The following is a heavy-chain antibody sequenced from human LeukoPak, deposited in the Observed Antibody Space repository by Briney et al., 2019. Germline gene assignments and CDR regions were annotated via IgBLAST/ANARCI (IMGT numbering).Heavy chain of an antibody. CDR3: ARVLARTQQLVYY. D-gene: IGHD6-13*01. J-gene: IGHJ4*02. V-gene: IGHV1-8*01. CDR2: MNPNSGNT. Sequence: GWMNPNSGNTGYAQKFQGRVTMTRNTSISTAYMELSSLRSEDTAVYYCARVLARTQQLVYYWGQGTLVTVSS.